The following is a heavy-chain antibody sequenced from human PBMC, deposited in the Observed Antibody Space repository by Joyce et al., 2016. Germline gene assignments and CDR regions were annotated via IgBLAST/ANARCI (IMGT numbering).Heavy chain of an antibody. D-gene: IGHD6-13*01. J-gene: IGHJ5*02. CDR3: TRGSGTDWFDP. CDR1: GFSFRYFW. V-gene: IGHV3-7*03. CDR2: INEDGSEK. Sequence: EVYLVESGGGLVQPGGSLRLSCAASGFSFRYFWMDWVRQAPGKGLEWVAQINEDGSEKNYMDSLRGRFTISRDNAKNSVDLQINSLRVEDTAVYYCTRGSGTDWFDPWGQGTLVTVSS.